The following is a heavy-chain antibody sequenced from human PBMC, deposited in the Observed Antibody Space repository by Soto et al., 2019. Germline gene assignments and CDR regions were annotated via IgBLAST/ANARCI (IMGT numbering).Heavy chain of an antibody. V-gene: IGHV3-30-3*01. J-gene: IGHJ4*02. Sequence: QVQLVESGGGVVQPGRSLRLSCAASGFTFSSYAMHWVRQAPGKGLEWVAVISYDGSNKYYADSVKGRFTISRDNSKNTLYLQMNSLRAEDTAVYYCARDVADILTGGCVDYWGQGTLVTVSS. D-gene: IGHD3-9*01. CDR1: GFTFSSYA. CDR3: ARDVADILTGGCVDY. CDR2: ISYDGSNK.